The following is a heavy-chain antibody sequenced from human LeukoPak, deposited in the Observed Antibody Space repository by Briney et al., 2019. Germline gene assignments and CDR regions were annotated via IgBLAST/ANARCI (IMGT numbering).Heavy chain of an antibody. J-gene: IGHJ4*02. Sequence: ASVKVSCKASGYTFTSYDMNWVRQATGQGLEWMGWMNPNSGNTGYAQKFQGRVTMTRNTSISTAYMELSSLRSEDTAVYYCARGVRGIVGATSPGYWGQRTLVTVSS. CDR1: GYTFTSYD. D-gene: IGHD1-26*01. V-gene: IGHV1-8*01. CDR3: ARGVRGIVGATSPGY. CDR2: MNPNSGNT.